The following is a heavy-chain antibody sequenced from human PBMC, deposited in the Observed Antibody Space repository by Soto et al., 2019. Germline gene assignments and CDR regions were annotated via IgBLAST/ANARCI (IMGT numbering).Heavy chain of an antibody. V-gene: IGHV3-23*01. CDR1: GFTFSSYA. D-gene: IGHD5-18*01. J-gene: IGHJ6*02. Sequence: EVQLLESGGGLVQPGGSLRLSCAASGFTFSSYAMSWVRQAPGKGLEWVSAISGSGGSTYYADSVKGRFTISRDNSKNTLYLQMNSLRAEDTAVYYCAKCDTVDTVDYYYYGMDVWGQGTTVTVSS. CDR3: AKCDTVDTVDYYYYGMDV. CDR2: ISGSGGST.